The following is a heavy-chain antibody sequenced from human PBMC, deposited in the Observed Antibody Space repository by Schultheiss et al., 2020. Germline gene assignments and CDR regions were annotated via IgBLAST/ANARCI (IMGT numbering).Heavy chain of an antibody. V-gene: IGHV3-30*19. CDR3: ARSNAGLDYNGMDV. Sequence: GGSLRLSCAASGFTFSSYGMHWVRQAPGKGLEWVAVISYDGSNKYYADSVKGRFTISRDNSKNTLYLQMNSLRAEDTAVYYCARSNAGLDYNGMDVWGQGTTVTVSS. J-gene: IGHJ6*02. CDR1: GFTFSSYG. D-gene: IGHD2-8*01. CDR2: ISYDGSNK.